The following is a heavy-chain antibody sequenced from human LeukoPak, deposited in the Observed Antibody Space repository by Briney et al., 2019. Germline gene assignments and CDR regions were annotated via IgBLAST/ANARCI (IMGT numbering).Heavy chain of an antibody. D-gene: IGHD6-13*01. Sequence: PSETLSLTCTVSGGSISGGGYYWSWIRQHPGKGLEWIGYIYYSGSTYYNPSLKSRVTISVDTSKNQFSLKLSSVTAADTAVYYCARGYSSSWYSVFDYWGQGTLVTVSS. CDR2: IYYSGST. CDR1: GGSISGGGYY. J-gene: IGHJ4*02. CDR3: ARGYSSSWYSVFDY. V-gene: IGHV4-31*03.